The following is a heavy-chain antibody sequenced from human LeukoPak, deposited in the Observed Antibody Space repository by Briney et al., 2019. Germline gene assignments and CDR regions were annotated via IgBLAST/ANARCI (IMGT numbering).Heavy chain of an antibody. CDR3: ARTFNDYGGNSFDY. D-gene: IGHD4-23*01. CDR2: IIPIFGTA. Sequence: SVKDSCKASGGTFSSYAISWVRQALAQGLEWMGRIIPIFGTANYAKKFQGRVTITTDESTSTAYMELSSLRSEDTAVYYCARTFNDYGGNSFDYWGQGTLVTVSS. J-gene: IGHJ4*02. CDR1: GGTFSSYA. V-gene: IGHV1-69*05.